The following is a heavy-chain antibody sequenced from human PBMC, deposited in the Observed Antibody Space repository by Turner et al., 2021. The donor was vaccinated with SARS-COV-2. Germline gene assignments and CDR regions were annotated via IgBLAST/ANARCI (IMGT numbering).Heavy chain of an antibody. D-gene: IGHD1-7*01. V-gene: IGHV3-9*01. Sequence: EVKLVESGGGLVQPGRSLRLSCAASGFTFDDYAMHWVRQAPGKGLEWFSGISWNSGSMGYADSVKGRFTISRDNAKNSLYLQMNSLRAEDTAFYYCAKDTGNSWGDYFDYWGQGTLVTVSS. CDR1: GFTFDDYA. CDR3: AKDTGNSWGDYFDY. CDR2: ISWNSGSM. J-gene: IGHJ4*02.